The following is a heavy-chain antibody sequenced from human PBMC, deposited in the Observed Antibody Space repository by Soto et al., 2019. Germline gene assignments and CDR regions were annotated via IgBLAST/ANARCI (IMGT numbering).Heavy chain of an antibody. CDR2: IYHSGNT. Sequence: QVQLQESDPGLVKPSGTLSLTCAVSGGSISSSNWWNWVRQSPGKGLEWIGEIYHSGNTNYNPSLKSRVTISVDKSKNQFSLKLSSVTAADTAVYYCARVPTNYGDGAYWGQGTLVTVSS. J-gene: IGHJ4*02. D-gene: IGHD4-17*01. CDR1: GGSISSSNW. V-gene: IGHV4-4*02. CDR3: ARVPTNYGDGAY.